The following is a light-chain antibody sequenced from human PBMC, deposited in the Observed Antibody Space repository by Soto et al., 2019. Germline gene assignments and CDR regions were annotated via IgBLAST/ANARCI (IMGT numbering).Light chain of an antibody. CDR1: PSVSSN. V-gene: IGKV3-15*01. Sequence: EIVMTQSPATLSVSPGERATLSCRASPSVSSNLAWYQQKPGQAPRLLIYGASTSATGIPARFSGSGSGTEFTLTISSLQSEDFAVYYCQQYNNWPLTFGGGTKVEIK. CDR2: GAS. CDR3: QQYNNWPLT. J-gene: IGKJ4*01.